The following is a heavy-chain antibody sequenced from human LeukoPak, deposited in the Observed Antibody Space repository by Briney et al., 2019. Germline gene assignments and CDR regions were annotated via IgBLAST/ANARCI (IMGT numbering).Heavy chain of an antibody. CDR2: IGTAGDT. D-gene: IGHD1-1*01. CDR3: ARVAKERVGGVYYFDY. V-gene: IGHV3-13*01. CDR1: GFTFSDYD. J-gene: IGHJ4*02. Sequence: LSGGSLRLSCAASGFTFSDYDMHWVRQATGKGLEWVSAIGTAGDTYYTGSVKCRFTISRENAKNSLYLQMNSLRAGDTAVYYCARVAKERVGGVYYFDYWGQGTLVTVSS.